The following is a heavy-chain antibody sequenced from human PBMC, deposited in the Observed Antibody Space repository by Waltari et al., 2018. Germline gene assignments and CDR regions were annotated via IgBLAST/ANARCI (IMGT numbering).Heavy chain of an antibody. Sequence: QVQLVQSGAEVQKPGASVKVSCKASGYTFTGSDLHWMRQAPGKGLEWLGGIIPIFGTANYAQKFQGRVTMTRDTSISTAYMELSRLRSDDTAVYYCARVGIGGGWRIRGVDYWGQGTLVTVSS. V-gene: IGHV1-2*02. CDR3: ARVGIGGGWRIRGVDY. CDR2: IIPIFGTA. D-gene: IGHD1-26*01. CDR1: GYTFTGSD. J-gene: IGHJ4*02.